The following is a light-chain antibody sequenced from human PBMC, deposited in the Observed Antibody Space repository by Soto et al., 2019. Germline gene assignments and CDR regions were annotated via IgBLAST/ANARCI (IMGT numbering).Light chain of an antibody. Sequence: QIAHTPCSQTASVGDRVTSTFRASQSISSWLAWYQQQPRKAPNLLMIYGASSLESGVPSRFSGSGSGTEFTLTISSLQPDDFATYYCQPYNRYLFGQGTKVDI. J-gene: IGKJ1*01. CDR3: QPYNRYL. CDR1: QSISSW. V-gene: IGKV1-5*01. CDR2: GAS.